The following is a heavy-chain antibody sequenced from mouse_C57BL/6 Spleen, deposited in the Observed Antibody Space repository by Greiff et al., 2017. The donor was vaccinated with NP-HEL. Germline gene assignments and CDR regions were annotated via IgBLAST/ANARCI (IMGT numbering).Heavy chain of an antibody. CDR2: IYPGDGDT. CDR1: GYAFSSYW. J-gene: IGHJ4*01. CDR3: AREVSHYAMDY. D-gene: IGHD2-14*01. Sequence: VQRVESGAELVKPGASVKISCKASGYAFSSYWMNWVKQRPGKGLEWIGQIYPGDGDTNYNGKFKGKATLTADKSSSTAYMQLSSLTSEDSAVYFCAREVSHYAMDYWGQGTSVTVSS. V-gene: IGHV1-80*01.